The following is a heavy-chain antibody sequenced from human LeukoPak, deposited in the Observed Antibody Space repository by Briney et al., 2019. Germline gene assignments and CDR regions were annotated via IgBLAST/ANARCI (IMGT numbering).Heavy chain of an antibody. CDR3: AKDWDDYGDYVVAFDI. Sequence: GGSLRLSCAASGFTFSSYWMHWVRQAPGKGLVWVSRINSDGSRTNYVDSVKGRFTISRDNAKNSLYLQMNSLRAEDTALYYCAKDWDDYGDYVVAFDIWGQGTMVTVSS. J-gene: IGHJ3*02. CDR2: INSDGSRT. CDR1: GFTFSSYW. V-gene: IGHV3-74*01. D-gene: IGHD4-17*01.